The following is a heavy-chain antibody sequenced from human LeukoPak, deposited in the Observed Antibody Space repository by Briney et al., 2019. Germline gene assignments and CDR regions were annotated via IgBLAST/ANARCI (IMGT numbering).Heavy chain of an antibody. V-gene: IGHV3-23*01. Sequence: PGGSLRLSCAASGFTFSSYGMSWVRQAPGKGLEWVSAISGSGGSTYYADSVKGRFTISRDNSKNTLYLQMNSLRAEDTAVYYCAKDLGDYVSFYMDVWGKGTTVTISS. D-gene: IGHD4-17*01. CDR3: AKDLGDYVSFYMDV. CDR1: GFTFSSYG. J-gene: IGHJ6*03. CDR2: ISGSGGST.